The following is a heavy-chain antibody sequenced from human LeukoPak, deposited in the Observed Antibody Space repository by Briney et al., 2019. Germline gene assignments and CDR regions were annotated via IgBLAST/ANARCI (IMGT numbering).Heavy chain of an antibody. Sequence: GGSLRLSCAASGFSFSTYWMTWVRQAPGKGLEWVANIKADGREAYYVDSVKGRFTISRDNAQNSLYLQLNSLRVEDTAVYYCAKGGHVDYCGQGSLVTVSS. J-gene: IGHJ4*02. CDR3: AKGGHVDY. CDR1: GFSFSTYW. CDR2: IKADGREA. V-gene: IGHV3-7*01.